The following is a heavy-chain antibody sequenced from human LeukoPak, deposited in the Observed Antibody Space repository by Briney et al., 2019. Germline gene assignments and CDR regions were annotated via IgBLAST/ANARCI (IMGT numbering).Heavy chain of an antibody. CDR1: GGSISSSSYY. V-gene: IGHV4-39*07. D-gene: IGHD5-12*01. J-gene: IGHJ6*02. CDR2: IYYSGST. Sequence: SETLSLTCTVSGGSISSSSYYWGWIRQPPGKGLEWIGSIYYSGSTYYNPSLKSRVTISVDTSKNQFSLKLSSVTAADTAVYYCARDGRSYDLVWGQGTTVTVSS. CDR3: ARDGRSYDLV.